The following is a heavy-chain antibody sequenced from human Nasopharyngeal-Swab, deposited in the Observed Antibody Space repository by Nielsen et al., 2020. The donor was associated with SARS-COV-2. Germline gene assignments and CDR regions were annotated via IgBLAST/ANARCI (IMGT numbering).Heavy chain of an antibody. J-gene: IGHJ4*02. CDR3: ARVPWSYDILTGYRGICFFDY. CDR2: TYYRSKWYN. V-gene: IGHV6-1*01. Sequence: WIRQSPSRGLEWLGRTYYRSKWYNDYAVSVKSRITINPDTSKNQFSLQLNSVTPEDTAVYYCARVPWSYDILTGYRGICFFDYWGQGTLVTVSS. D-gene: IGHD3-9*01.